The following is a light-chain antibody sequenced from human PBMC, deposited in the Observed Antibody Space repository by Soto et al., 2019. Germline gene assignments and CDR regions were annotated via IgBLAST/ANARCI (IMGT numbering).Light chain of an antibody. Sequence: DLQMTQSPSTVSASVGDRVSITCRASQPINPWLAWHQQRPGKAPKVLIYKTSDLENGVPSRFSGSGSGTEFTLTISNLQPDDFATYYCQQYYSRETFDPVTRV. CDR1: QPINPW. CDR3: QQYYSRET. CDR2: KTS. V-gene: IGKV1-5*03. J-gene: IGKJ1*01.